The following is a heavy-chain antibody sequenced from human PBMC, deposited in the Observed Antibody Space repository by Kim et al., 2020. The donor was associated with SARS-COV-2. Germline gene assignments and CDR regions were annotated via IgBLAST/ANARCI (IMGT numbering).Heavy chain of an antibody. CDR1: GGSFSGYS. CDR2: ISRGGGT. Sequence: SETLSLTCAVYGGSFSGYSWSWIRQPPGKGLEWIGEISRGGGTKYSPSLKSRVSISLDTSNNQFSLRLSSVTAADTAVYYCARAKRYYGLGTNRSYYYMDVWGIGTTVTVSS. D-gene: IGHD3-10*01. CDR3: ARAKRYYGLGTNRSYYYMDV. J-gene: IGHJ6*03. V-gene: IGHV4-34*01.